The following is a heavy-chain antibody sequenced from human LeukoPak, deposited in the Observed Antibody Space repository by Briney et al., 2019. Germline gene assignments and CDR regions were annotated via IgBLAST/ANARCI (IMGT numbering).Heavy chain of an antibody. D-gene: IGHD1-26*01. CDR3: ARESGASSPFGF. CDR1: GGSILTTNW. Sequence: SETLSLTCAVSGGSILTTNWWSWVRQTPGKGLEWIGEVRLSGASNYNPSLKSRVSMSIDKSKNQLSLKLTSVTAADTAMYYCARESGASSPFGFWGQGTLVTVSS. J-gene: IGHJ4*02. CDR2: VRLSGAS. V-gene: IGHV4-4*02.